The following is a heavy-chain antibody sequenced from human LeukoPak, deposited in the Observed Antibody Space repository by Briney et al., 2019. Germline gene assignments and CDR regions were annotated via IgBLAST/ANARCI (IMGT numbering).Heavy chain of an antibody. J-gene: IGHJ4*02. V-gene: IGHV1-69*13. CDR2: IIPIFGTA. CDR1: GGTFSSYA. D-gene: IGHD3-16*01. Sequence: PRASVKVSCKASGGTFSSYAISWVRQAPGQGLEWMGGIIPIFGTANYAQKFQGRVTITADESTSTAYMELSSLRSGDTAVYYCASLLYVQLWESYYFDYWGQGTLVTVSS. CDR3: ASLLYVQLWESYYFDY.